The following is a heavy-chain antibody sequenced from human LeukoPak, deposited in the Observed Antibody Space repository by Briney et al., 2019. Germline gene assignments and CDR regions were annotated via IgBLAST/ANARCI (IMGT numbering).Heavy chain of an antibody. CDR1: GGSFIGYY. V-gene: IGHV4-34*01. CDR3: ARGRGTIKVRAFDI. Sequence: PSETLSLTCAVYGGSFIGYYWSWIRQPPGKGLEWIGEINHSGSTNYNPSLKSRVTISVDTSKNQFSLKLSSVTAADTAVYYCARGRGTIKVRAFDIWGQGTMVTVSS. CDR2: INHSGST. J-gene: IGHJ3*02. D-gene: IGHD2-8*01.